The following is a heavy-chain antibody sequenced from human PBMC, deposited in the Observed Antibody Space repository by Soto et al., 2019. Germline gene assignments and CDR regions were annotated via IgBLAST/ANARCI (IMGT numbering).Heavy chain of an antibody. Sequence: QVQLQQSGPGLVKPSQTLSLTCAISGDSVSSNSAAWNWIRLSPSRGLEWLGRTYYRSKWYSVYTPSAKRGITHHPHTAQNNFPRQVKPVTPRDPRIYSCERGRESRRPWGQGPPLT. CDR3: ERGRESRRP. V-gene: IGHV6-1*01. CDR1: GDSVSSNSAA. J-gene: IGHJ5*02. CDR2: TYYRSKWYS.